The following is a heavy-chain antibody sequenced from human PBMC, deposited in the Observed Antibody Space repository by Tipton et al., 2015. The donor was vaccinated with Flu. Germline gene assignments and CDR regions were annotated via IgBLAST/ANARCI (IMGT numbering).Heavy chain of an antibody. V-gene: IGHV4-59*01. D-gene: IGHD2-2*01. CDR2: IYDTGST. Sequence: TLSLTCTVSGGFIRGYVWTWIRQPPGKGLEWMGYIYDTGSTYYNPSLKGRATMSGDTSKNQLSLKVRSVTAADTAIYYCAKDKTGLDGSFQYQFDSWGQGALVTVSS. CDR3: AKDKTGLDGSFQYQFDS. J-gene: IGHJ4*02. CDR1: GGFIRGYV.